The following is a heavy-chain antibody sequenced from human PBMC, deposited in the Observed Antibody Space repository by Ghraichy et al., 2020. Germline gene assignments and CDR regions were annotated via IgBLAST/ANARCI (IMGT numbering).Heavy chain of an antibody. D-gene: IGHD2-21*02. CDR1: AYTFTDYY. CDR2: INPNSGGT. Sequence: ASVKVSCNASAYTFTDYYMHWVRQAPGQGLEWMGWINPNSGGTNFAQKFQGRVTMTRDTSISTAYMELSGLRSDDTAVYYCARGGDLTYCGGDCYLYYFDYWGQGTLVTVSS. CDR3: ARGGDLTYCGGDCYLYYFDY. V-gene: IGHV1-2*02. J-gene: IGHJ4*02.